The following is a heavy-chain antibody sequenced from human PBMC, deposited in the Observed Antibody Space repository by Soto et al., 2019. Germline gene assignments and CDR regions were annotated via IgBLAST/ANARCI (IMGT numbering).Heavy chain of an antibody. CDR2: INHRGST. CDR1: GGSFSGYY. Sequence: SETLSLTCAVSGGSFSGYYWSWIRQPPGKGLGWIGEINHRGSTNYNPSLKSRVTMSVDTSKNQFSLELSSVTAVDTSVYYCARGHFDYWAQGTLVTSPQ. J-gene: IGHJ4*02. V-gene: IGHV4-34*01. CDR3: ARGHFDY.